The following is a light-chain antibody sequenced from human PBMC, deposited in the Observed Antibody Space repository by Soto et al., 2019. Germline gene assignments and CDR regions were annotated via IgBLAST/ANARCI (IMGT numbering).Light chain of an antibody. V-gene: IGKV3-11*01. CDR1: QSVSSY. CDR2: DAS. Sequence: EIVLTQSPATLSLSPGERATLSCRASQSVSSYLAWYQQKPGQAPRLLIYDASNRATVIPATSSGSGSGTGFTFTISSLEPDGGAFSYYQRHNNWAAAFTFGHGTKVDI. CDR3: QRHNNWAAAFT. J-gene: IGKJ3*01.